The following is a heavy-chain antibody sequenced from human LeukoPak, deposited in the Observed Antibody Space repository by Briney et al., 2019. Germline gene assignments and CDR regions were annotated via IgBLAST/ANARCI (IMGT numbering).Heavy chain of an antibody. D-gene: IGHD4-11*01. CDR1: GFSLSTSGVG. Sequence: GSGPTLVKPTQTLTLTCTFSGFSLSTSGVGVGWVRQPPGKALEWLALIYWDDDKRYNSSLKSRLTITKDTSKNQVVLTMTNVDPVDAATYYCVHRLIYSPFDYWGQGALATVSS. J-gene: IGHJ4*02. CDR3: VHRLIYSPFDY. V-gene: IGHV2-5*02. CDR2: IYWDDDK.